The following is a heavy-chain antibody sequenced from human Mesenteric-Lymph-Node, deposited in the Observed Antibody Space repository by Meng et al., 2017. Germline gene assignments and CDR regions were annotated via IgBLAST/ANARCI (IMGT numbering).Heavy chain of an antibody. CDR1: GYTFTSYD. CDR3: ARGGDSSGYYPGSDY. CDR2: MNPNSGNT. V-gene: IGHV1-8*03. J-gene: IGHJ4*02. D-gene: IGHD3-22*01. Sequence: ASVKVSCKASGYTFTSYDINWVRQATGQGLEWMGWMNPNSGNTGYAQKFQGRVTITRNTSISTAYMELSSLRSEDTAVYYCARGGDSSGYYPGSDYWGQGTLVTVSS.